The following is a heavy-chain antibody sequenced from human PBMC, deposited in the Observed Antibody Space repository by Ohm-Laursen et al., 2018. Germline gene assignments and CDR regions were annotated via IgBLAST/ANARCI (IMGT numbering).Heavy chain of an antibody. J-gene: IGHJ2*01. CDR3: ARDFGSSTSYQKRSWFDL. Sequence: GSLRLSCSASGFTFSDYYMSWIRQAPGKGLEWVSYISSSGSTIYYADSVKGRFTISRDNAKNSLYLQMNSLRAEDTAVYYCARDFGSSTSYQKRSWFDLWGRGTLVTVSS. CDR2: ISSSGSTI. V-gene: IGHV3-11*01. CDR1: GFTFSDYY. D-gene: IGHD2-2*01.